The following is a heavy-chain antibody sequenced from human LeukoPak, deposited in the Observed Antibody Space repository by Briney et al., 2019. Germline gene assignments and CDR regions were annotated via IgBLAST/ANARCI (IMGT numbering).Heavy chain of an antibody. CDR2: ISSSSSYI. J-gene: IGHJ3*02. CDR3: ARDNSIVGALPDAFDI. CDR1: GFTFSSYS. Sequence: GGSLRLSCAASGFTFSSYSMNWVRQAPGKGLEWVSSISSSSSYIYYADSVKGRFTISRDNAKNSLYLQMNSLRAEDTAVYYCARDNSIVGALPDAFDIWGQGTMVTVSS. V-gene: IGHV3-21*01. D-gene: IGHD1-26*01.